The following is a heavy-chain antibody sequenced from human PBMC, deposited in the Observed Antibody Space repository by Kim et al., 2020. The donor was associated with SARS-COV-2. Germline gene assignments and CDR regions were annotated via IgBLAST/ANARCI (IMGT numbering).Heavy chain of an antibody. Sequence: GGSLRLSCAASGFTFSSYGMHWVRQAPGKGLEWVAVIWYDGSNKYYADSVKGRFTISRDNSKNTLYLQMNSLRAEDTAVYYCARGDWNDPFDYWGQGTLVTVSS. CDR1: GFTFSSYG. D-gene: IGHD1-1*01. J-gene: IGHJ4*02. CDR2: IWYDGSNK. V-gene: IGHV3-33*01. CDR3: ARGDWNDPFDY.